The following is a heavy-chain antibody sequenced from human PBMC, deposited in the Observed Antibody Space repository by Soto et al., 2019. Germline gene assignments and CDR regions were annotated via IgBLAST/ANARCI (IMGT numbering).Heavy chain of an antibody. V-gene: IGHV3-48*02. J-gene: IGHJ4*01. Sequence: PGGSLRLSCAASGFTFSSYGLNWVRQAPGKGLAWVSYISSSGSTIQYADSVKGRFTISRDNAKNSLYLQMNSLRDEDTAVYYCPRGGTGRPDYWGQGTLVTVSS. CDR3: PRGGTGRPDY. CDR2: ISSSGSTI. CDR1: GFTFSSYG. D-gene: IGHD3-16*01.